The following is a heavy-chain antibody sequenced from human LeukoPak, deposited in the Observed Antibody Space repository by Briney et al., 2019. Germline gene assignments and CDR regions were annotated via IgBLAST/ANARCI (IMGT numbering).Heavy chain of an antibody. V-gene: IGHV4-34*01. Sequence: PSETLSLTCAVYGGSFSAYYCSWIRQPPGKGLEWIGKINHSGSTNYNPSLKSRVTISVDTSKNQFSLKLSSVTAADTAVYYCARSRPQQLVPYIWGQGTMVIVSS. CDR1: GGSFSAYY. D-gene: IGHD6-13*01. CDR2: INHSGST. J-gene: IGHJ3*02. CDR3: ARSRPQQLVPYI.